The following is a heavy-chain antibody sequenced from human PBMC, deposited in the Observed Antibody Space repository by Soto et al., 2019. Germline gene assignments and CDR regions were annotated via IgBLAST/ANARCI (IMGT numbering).Heavy chain of an antibody. CDR1: GYTFTGYY. V-gene: IGHV1-2*04. Sequence: ASVKVSCKASGYTFTGYYMHWVRQAPGQGLEWMGWINPNSGGTNYAQKFQGWVTMTRDTPISTAYMELSRLRSDDTAVYYCARDFLGTTGAFDIWGQGTMVTVSS. J-gene: IGHJ3*02. CDR3: ARDFLGTTGAFDI. D-gene: IGHD1-1*01. CDR2: INPNSGGT.